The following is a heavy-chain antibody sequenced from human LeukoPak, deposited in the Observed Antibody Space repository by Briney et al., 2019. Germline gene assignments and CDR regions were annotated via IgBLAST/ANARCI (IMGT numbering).Heavy chain of an antibody. Sequence: GGSLRLSCGASGFIFDTYDMHWVRQAPGKGLEWVAFIRSDGYHTYYADSVKGRFTITRDNSKNTLYLQMNSLRLEDMAVYYCAKPSGSGVDYWGRGTRVTVSS. D-gene: IGHD1-26*01. J-gene: IGHJ4*02. CDR1: GFIFDTYD. CDR3: AKPSGSGVDY. CDR2: IRSDGYHT. V-gene: IGHV3-30*02.